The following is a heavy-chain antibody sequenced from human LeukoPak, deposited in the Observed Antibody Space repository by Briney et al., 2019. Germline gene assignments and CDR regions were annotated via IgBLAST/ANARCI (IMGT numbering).Heavy chain of an antibody. Sequence: PSETLSLTCAVSSGSISSGGYSWRWIRQPPGKGLEWIGYMYQSGTTHYNPSRKSRVTISVDRSKNQFSLKLSSGNAADTAVYYCVRRYYYDSSGYWVRAFDIWGQGTMVTVSS. D-gene: IGHD3-22*01. J-gene: IGHJ3*02. CDR2: MYQSGTT. CDR1: SGSISSGGYS. V-gene: IGHV4-30-2*01. CDR3: VRRYYYDSSGYWVRAFDI.